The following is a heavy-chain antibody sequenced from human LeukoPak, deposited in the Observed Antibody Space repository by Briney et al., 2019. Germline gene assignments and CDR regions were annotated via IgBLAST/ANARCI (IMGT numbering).Heavy chain of an antibody. CDR3: ARDRGYSTFDY. J-gene: IGHJ4*02. CDR2: IWNDGSKK. D-gene: IGHD4-23*01. V-gene: IGHV3-33*01. Sequence: GRSLRLSCAASGFTFSTFGMHWVRRAPGKGLEWVAVIWNDGSKKFYADSVKGRFTISRDNAKNSLYLQMNSLRVDDTAVYYCARDRGYSTFDYWGQGTLVTVSS. CDR1: GFTFSTFG.